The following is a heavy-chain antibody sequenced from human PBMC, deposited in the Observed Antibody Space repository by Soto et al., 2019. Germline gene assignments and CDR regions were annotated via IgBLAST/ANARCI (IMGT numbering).Heavy chain of an antibody. CDR1: GFVFTEYY. D-gene: IGHD3-10*01. CDR2: SSSAGTTI. CDR3: ARDRFGLFDH. V-gene: IGHV3-11*01. Sequence: QVHLVESGGGLVKPGGSLRLSCTASGFVFTEYYMSWVRQAPGKGPVRVSSSSSAGTTIDSEDSVQGRFTISRDNAKNSMYLQLTSLRPDDTAVYYCARDRFGLFDHWGQGVLVTVSS. J-gene: IGHJ4*02.